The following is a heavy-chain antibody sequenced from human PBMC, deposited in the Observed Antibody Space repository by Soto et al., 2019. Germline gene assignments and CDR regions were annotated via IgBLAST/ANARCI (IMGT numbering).Heavy chain of an antibody. J-gene: IGHJ5*02. CDR3: ASDNWGSYP. CDR2: LNSEGSRT. D-gene: IGHD3-16*01. CDR1: GFSIRSYW. Sequence: VQLVESGGGLVQPGGSLRLSCAASGFSIRSYWMHWVRQAPGKGLVWDSDLNSEGSRTNYAYSVKGRFTISRDNAENTLYLQINSLRAEDTAVYYCASDNWGSYPWGQGNAVIVSS. V-gene: IGHV3-74*01.